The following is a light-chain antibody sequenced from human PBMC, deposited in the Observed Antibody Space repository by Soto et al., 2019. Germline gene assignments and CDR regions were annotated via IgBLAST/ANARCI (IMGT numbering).Light chain of an antibody. J-gene: IGKJ3*01. Sequence: EIVLTQSPGTLSLSPGERATLSCRASQSVSSSYLAWYQQKPGQAPRLLIYGASSRASGIPDRFSGSGSGTDCTLTISRLEPEDFAVYYCQQYGNSPRGTFGPGTKVDIK. CDR2: GAS. V-gene: IGKV3-20*01. CDR1: QSVSSSY. CDR3: QQYGNSPRGT.